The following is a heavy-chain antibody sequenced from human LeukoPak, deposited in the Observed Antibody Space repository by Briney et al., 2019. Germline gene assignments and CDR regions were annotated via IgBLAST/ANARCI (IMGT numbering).Heavy chain of an antibody. V-gene: IGHV3-48*01. Sequence: GGSLRLSCAASGFTFSSYSMNWVRQAPGKGLEWASYISSSSSTIYYADSVKGRFTISRDNAKNSLYLQMNSLRAEDTAVYYCARDRRFYPYGSGSYVDYWGQGTLVTVSS. CDR3: ARDRRFYPYGSGSYVDY. J-gene: IGHJ4*02. CDR2: ISSSSSTI. D-gene: IGHD3-10*01. CDR1: GFTFSSYS.